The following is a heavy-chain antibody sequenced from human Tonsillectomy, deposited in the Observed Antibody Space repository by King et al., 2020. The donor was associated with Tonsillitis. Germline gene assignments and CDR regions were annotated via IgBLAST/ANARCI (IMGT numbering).Heavy chain of an antibody. CDR1: GITFSTYA. V-gene: IGHV3-30*18. Sequence: VQLVESGGGVVQPGRSLRLSCAASGITFSTYAMHWVRQAPGKGLEWVAATSSDGPNKFYGNSVKGRFTISRDNSKNTLYLQMNSLRVDDTAVYYCAKGSASCYTCWFDPWGQGTLVTVSS. CDR2: TSSDGPNK. J-gene: IGHJ5*02. CDR3: AKGSASCYTCWFDP. D-gene: IGHD2-2*02.